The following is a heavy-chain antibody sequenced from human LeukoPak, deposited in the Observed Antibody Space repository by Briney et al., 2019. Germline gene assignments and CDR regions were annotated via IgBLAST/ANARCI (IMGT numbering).Heavy chain of an antibody. CDR2: ITGGGGT. D-gene: IGHD4-11*01. V-gene: IGHV3-53*01. J-gene: IGHJ4*02. Sequence: GGSLRLSCAASGFTVSSLFMSWVRQAPGKGLQFVSLITGGGGTQYADSVEGRFTISRDNSKDTLFLQMNRLRVEDTAVYYCAMGRSTTTLFDYWGQGRLVTVSS. CDR3: AMGRSTTTLFDY. CDR1: GFTVSSLF.